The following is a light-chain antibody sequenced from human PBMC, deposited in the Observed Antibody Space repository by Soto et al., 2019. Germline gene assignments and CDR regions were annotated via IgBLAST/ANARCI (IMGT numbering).Light chain of an antibody. CDR1: QSISSS. CDR3: QQSYTAPPIT. Sequence: DIQMTQSPSSLSASVGDKVTITCRASQSISSSLNWYQQQSGKAPNLLIYGVSRLQGGVPSRFSGSGSGTDFTLSISSLQPEDFATYYCQQSYTAPPITFGQGTRLEIK. J-gene: IGKJ5*01. CDR2: GVS. V-gene: IGKV1-39*01.